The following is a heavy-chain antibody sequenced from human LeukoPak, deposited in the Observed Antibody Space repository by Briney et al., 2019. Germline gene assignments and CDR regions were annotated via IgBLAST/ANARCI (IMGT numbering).Heavy chain of an antibody. CDR3: AREPVGTAFVDY. CDR1: GGSFSGYY. D-gene: IGHD1-26*01. Sequence: SETLSLTCAVYGGSFSGYYWGWIRQPPGKGLEWVGEINHSGSTNYNPSLKSRVTISVDTSKNQFSLKLSSVTAVDTAVYYCAREPVGTAFVDYWGQGTLVTVSS. V-gene: IGHV4-34*01. CDR2: INHSGST. J-gene: IGHJ4*02.